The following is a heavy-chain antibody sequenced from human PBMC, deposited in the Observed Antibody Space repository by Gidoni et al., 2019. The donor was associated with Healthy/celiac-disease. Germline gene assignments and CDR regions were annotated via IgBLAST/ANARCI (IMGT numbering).Heavy chain of an antibody. Sequence: EVQLLESGGGLVQPGGSLRLSCAASGFTFSSYAMSWVRQAPGKGLEWVSAISGSGGSTYYADSVKGRFTISRDNSKNTLYLQMNSLRAEDTAVYYCAKPHLDSSGYPPYYFDYWGQGTLVTVSS. J-gene: IGHJ4*02. D-gene: IGHD3-22*01. V-gene: IGHV3-23*01. CDR2: ISGSGGST. CDR3: AKPHLDSSGYPPYYFDY. CDR1: GFTFSSYA.